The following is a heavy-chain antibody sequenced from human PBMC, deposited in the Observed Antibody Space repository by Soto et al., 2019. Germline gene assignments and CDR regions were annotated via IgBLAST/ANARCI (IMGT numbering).Heavy chain of an antibody. V-gene: IGHV3-9*01. J-gene: IGHJ4*02. CDR3: AKGGVIATFGGVVVPYYFDS. CDR1: GFTFDDYA. CDR2: ISWNSGSI. Sequence: GGSLRLSCAASGFTFDDYAMHWVRQAPGKGLEWVSGISWNSGSIGYADSVKGRFTISRDNAKNSLYLQMNNLRTDDTALYYCAKGGVIATFGGVVVPYYFDSWGQGTPVTVSS. D-gene: IGHD3-16*02.